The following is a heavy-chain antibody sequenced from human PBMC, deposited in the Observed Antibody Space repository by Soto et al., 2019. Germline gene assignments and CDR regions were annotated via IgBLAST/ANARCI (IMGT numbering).Heavy chain of an antibody. CDR2: INAGNGNT. D-gene: IGHD2-2*01. J-gene: IGHJ6*02. CDR3: GRDFSSTSCYYYDGMDV. Sequence: ASLKVSCKASGYTFTSYAMHWVRQAPGQRLEWMGWINAGNGNTKYSQKFQGRVTITRDTSASTAYMELSSLRSEYTAVYYWGRDFSSTSCYYYDGMDVWGQGTTVTVSS. CDR1: GYTFTSYA. V-gene: IGHV1-3*01.